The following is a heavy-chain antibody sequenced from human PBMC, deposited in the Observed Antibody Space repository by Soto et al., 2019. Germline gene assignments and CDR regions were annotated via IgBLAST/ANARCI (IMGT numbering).Heavy chain of an antibody. CDR3: ASSRTRDCISTSCYRSRWFDP. CDR1: GGSFSGYY. Sequence: QVQLPQWGAGLLKPSETLSLTCAVYGGSFSGYYWSWIRQHPGKGLEWIGEINHSVSTNYSPSLQSRVTRSVDTSKNQSSLKLSSVTAAVTAVYFCASSRTRDCISTSCYRSRWFDPLGQGTLVTVSS. J-gene: IGHJ5*02. CDR2: INHSVST. D-gene: IGHD2-2*01. V-gene: IGHV4-34*01.